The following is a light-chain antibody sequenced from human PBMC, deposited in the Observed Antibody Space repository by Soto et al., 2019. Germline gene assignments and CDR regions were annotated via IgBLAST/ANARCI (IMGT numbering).Light chain of an antibody. V-gene: IGKV4-1*01. CDR2: WAS. CDR1: QSVLSSANHQNH. Sequence: DIVMTQSPDSLAVSLGERATINCKSSQSVLSSANHQNHLAWYQQKPGQPPRLLIYWASTRESGVPDRFSGGGSGTDFTLTISSLQAEDVAVYYCQQYYTTPLTFGGGTKLEI. CDR3: QQYYTTPLT. J-gene: IGKJ4*01.